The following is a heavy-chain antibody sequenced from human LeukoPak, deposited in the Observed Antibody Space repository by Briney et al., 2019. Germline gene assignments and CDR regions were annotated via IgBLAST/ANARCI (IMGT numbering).Heavy chain of an antibody. CDR3: ARKENVYYYFDY. CDR1: GGSFSGYY. J-gene: IGHJ4*02. CDR2: IYHSGTT. V-gene: IGHV4-34*10. Sequence: SETLSLTCAVYGGSFSGYYWSWIRQPPGKGLEWIGYIYHSGTTYYNPSLQSRVTMSVDTSKNQFSLKLSSVTAVDTAVYYCARKENVYYYFDYWGQGTLVTVSS. D-gene: IGHD3-10*01.